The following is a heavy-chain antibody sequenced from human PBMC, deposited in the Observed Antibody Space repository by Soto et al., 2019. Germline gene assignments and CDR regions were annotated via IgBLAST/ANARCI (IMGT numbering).Heavy chain of an antibody. CDR2: INQDGSEK. CDR3: ARGHIVATIVFEY. Sequence: PGGSLRLSCGASGFTFRSYWMSWIRQAPGKGLEWVANINQDGSEKYYVDSVKGRFTISRDNAKNSVYLQMNSLGAEDTAVYYWARGHIVATIVFEYWGQGILVTV. J-gene: IGHJ4*01. D-gene: IGHD5-12*01. V-gene: IGHV3-7*01. CDR1: GFTFRSYW.